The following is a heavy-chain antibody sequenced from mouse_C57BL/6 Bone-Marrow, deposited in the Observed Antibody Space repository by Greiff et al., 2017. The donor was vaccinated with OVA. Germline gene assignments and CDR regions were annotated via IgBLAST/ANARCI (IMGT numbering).Heavy chain of an antibody. CDR1: GYTFTSYT. V-gene: IGHV1-4*01. Sequence: VQLQQSGAELARPGASVKMSCKASGYTFTSYTMHWVKQRPGQGLEWIGYINPSSGYTKYNQKFKDKATLTADKSSSTAYMQLSSLTSEDAAVDYCAPQLGRGWFAYWGQGTLVTVSA. D-gene: IGHD4-1*02. CDR2: INPSSGYT. CDR3: APQLGRGWFAY. J-gene: IGHJ3*01.